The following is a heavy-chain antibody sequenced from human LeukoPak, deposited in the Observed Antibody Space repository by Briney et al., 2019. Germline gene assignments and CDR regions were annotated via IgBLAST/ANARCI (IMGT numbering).Heavy chain of an antibody. J-gene: IGHJ4*02. Sequence: SETLSLTCAVSGCSISSGGYSWSWIRQPPGKGLEWIGYIYHSGSTYYNPSLKSRVTISVDRSKNQFSLKLSSVTAADTAVYYCARGPPNWGYDYWGPGTLVTVSS. CDR1: GCSISSGGYS. CDR3: ARGPPNWGYDY. CDR2: IYHSGST. V-gene: IGHV4-30-2*01. D-gene: IGHD7-27*01.